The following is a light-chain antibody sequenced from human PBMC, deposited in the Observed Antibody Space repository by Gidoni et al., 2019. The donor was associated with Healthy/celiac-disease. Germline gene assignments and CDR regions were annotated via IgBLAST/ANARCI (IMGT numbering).Light chain of an antibody. CDR3: QQSYSTPLT. V-gene: IGKV1-39*01. CDR2: AES. Sequence: DIQMTQSPSSLSASVGDRVTITCRASQSISSYLNWYQQKPGKAPKLLIYAESSLQSGVPSRFSGRGSGTDFTLTISSLQPEDFATYYCQQSYSTPLTFGGGTKVEIK. J-gene: IGKJ4*01. CDR1: QSISSY.